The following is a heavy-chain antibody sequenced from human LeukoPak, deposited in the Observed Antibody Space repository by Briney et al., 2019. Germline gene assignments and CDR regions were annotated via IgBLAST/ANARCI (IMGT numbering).Heavy chain of an antibody. J-gene: IGHJ4*02. CDR3: ARGHTGLAVVGTDY. CDR2: IYCSGTT. D-gene: IGHD6-19*01. V-gene: IGHV4-39*02. Sequence: PSETPCLTCTVFGGSISSRVYYWGWIREPPGKGVEWIGSIYCSGTTYDNPSLKTRFTISVATSKNQFSLRLRTVSAADTAVYYCARGHTGLAVVGTDYWGQRTLVTVSS. CDR1: GGSISSRVYY.